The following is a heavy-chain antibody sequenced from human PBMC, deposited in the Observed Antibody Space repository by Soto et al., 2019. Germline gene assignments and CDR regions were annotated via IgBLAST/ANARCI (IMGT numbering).Heavy chain of an antibody. CDR2: INSDGSST. J-gene: IGHJ5*02. CDR3: ARGLYYYDSSGYYSP. Sequence: GGSLRLSCAASGFTLSSYWMHWVRQAPGKGLVWVSRINSDGSSTSYADSVKGRFAISRDNAKNSLYLQMNSLRAEDTAVYYCARGLYYYDSSGYYSPWGQGTLVTVS. CDR1: GFTLSSYW. V-gene: IGHV3-74*01. D-gene: IGHD3-22*01.